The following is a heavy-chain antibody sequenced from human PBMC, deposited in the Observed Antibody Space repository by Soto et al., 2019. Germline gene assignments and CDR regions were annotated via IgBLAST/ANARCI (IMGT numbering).Heavy chain of an antibody. D-gene: IGHD2-8*01. CDR2: IYPSDSDT. Sequence: GESLKISCKGSGYIFTTYWIGWVRQMPGKGLEWMGIIYPSDSDTRYSPSFQGQVTISADKSITTAYLQWSSLQASDTAMYYCARLYGRRIDYWGQGTLVTVSS. CDR3: ARLYGRRIDY. V-gene: IGHV5-51*01. CDR1: GYIFTTYW. J-gene: IGHJ4*02.